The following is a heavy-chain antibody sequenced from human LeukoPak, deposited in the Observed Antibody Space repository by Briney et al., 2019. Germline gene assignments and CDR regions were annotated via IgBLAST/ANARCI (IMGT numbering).Heavy chain of an antibody. CDR1: GGSISSGSYY. V-gene: IGHV4-61*02. CDR3: ARQGYSYAYFDY. Sequence: PSETLSLTCTVSGGSISSGSYYWSWIRQPAGKGLEWIGRIYTSGSTNYNPSLKSRVTISVDTSKNQFSLKLSSVTAADTAVYYCARQGYSYAYFDYWGQGTLVTVSS. J-gene: IGHJ4*02. D-gene: IGHD5-18*01. CDR2: IYTSGST.